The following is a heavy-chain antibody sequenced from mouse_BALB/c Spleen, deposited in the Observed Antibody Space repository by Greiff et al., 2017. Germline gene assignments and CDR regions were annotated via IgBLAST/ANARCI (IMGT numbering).Heavy chain of an antibody. D-gene: IGHD3-2*01. V-gene: IGHV2-9*02. J-gene: IGHJ3*01. CDR1: GFSLTSYG. CDR3: ARETARAPAWFAY. Sequence: QVQLQQSGPGLVAPSQSLSITCTVSGFSLTSYGVHWVRQPPGKGLEWLGVIWAGGSTNYNSALMSRLSISKDNSKSQVFLKMNSLQTDDTAMYYCARETARAPAWFAYWGQGTLVTVSA. CDR2: IWAGGST.